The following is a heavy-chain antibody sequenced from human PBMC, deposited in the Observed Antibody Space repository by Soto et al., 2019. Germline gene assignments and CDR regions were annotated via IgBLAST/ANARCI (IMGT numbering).Heavy chain of an antibody. J-gene: IGHJ5*02. CDR1: GGSISGSSFY. D-gene: IGHD2-15*01. V-gene: IGHV4-39*01. CDR3: ASRLRSGYCSGGTCNNGFDP. Sequence: SETLSLTCAVSGGSISGSSFYWGWIRQPPEKGLESIGSIHYSGSTYYNPSLKSRLTISVDTSKNQFSLKLSSVTAADTAVYYCASRLRSGYCSGGTCNNGFDPWGQGTLVTVSS. CDR2: IHYSGST.